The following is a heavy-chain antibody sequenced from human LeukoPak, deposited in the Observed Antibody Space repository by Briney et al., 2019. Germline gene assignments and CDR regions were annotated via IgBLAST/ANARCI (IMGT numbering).Heavy chain of an antibody. CDR2: ISSTGGTT. Sequence: GGSLRLSCAASGITFSSYGMSWVRQAPGKGLEWVSSISSTGGTTYYADSVKGRFTISRDNSKNTLYLQMNSLRAEDTAIYYCAKRGLPDFWGQGTLVTVSS. J-gene: IGHJ4*02. CDR1: GITFSSYG. CDR3: AKRGLPDF. D-gene: IGHD3-10*01. V-gene: IGHV3-23*01.